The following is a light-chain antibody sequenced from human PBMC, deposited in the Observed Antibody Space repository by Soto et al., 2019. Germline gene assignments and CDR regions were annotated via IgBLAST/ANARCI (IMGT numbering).Light chain of an antibody. Sequence: DVVMTQSPLSLPVTLGQPASISCRSSQSLIHSDGNTYLNWFQQRPGQSPRRLIYKVFDRDSGVPDRFGGSGSGTDFTLKISRVEAEDVGVYYCMRGTHWPWTFGQGTEVEIK. CDR1: QSLIHSDGNTY. CDR2: KVF. J-gene: IGKJ1*01. V-gene: IGKV2-30*02. CDR3: MRGTHWPWT.